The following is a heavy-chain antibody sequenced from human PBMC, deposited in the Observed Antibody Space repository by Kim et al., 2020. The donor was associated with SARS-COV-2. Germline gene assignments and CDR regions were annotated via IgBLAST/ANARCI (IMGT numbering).Heavy chain of an antibody. D-gene: IGHD6-19*01. CDR1: GYTLTELS. CDR2: FDPEDGET. Sequence: ASVKVSCKVSGYTLTELSMHWVRQAPGKGLEWMGGFDPEDGETIYAQKFQGRVTMTEDTSRDTAYMELSSLRSEDTAVYYCATGRGIAVAPLGHTNWFDPWGQGTLVTVSS. V-gene: IGHV1-24*01. J-gene: IGHJ5*02. CDR3: ATGRGIAVAPLGHTNWFDP.